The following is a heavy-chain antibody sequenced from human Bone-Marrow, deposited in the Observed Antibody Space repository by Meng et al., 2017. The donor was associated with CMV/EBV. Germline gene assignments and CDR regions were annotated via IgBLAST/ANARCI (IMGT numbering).Heavy chain of an antibody. J-gene: IGHJ5*02. CDR3: ARSGFPFWSGYYSNGARWGSSWFDP. CDR2: INHSGST. CDR1: GGSFSGYY. V-gene: IGHV4-34*01. D-gene: IGHD3-3*01. Sequence: SQTLSLTCAVYGGSFSGYYWSWIRQPPGKGLEWIGEINHSGSTNYNPSLKSRVTISVDTSKNQFSLKLSSVTAADTAVYYCARSGFPFWSGYYSNGARWGSSWFDPWGQGTRVTGSS.